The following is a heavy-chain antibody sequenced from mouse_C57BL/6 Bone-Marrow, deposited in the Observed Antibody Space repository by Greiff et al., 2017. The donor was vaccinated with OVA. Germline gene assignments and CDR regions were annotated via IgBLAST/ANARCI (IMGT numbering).Heavy chain of an antibody. D-gene: IGHD1-1*01. V-gene: IGHV1-9*01. CDR1: GYTFTGYW. J-gene: IGHJ1*03. Sequence: QVQLKESGAELMKPGASVKLSCKATGYTFTGYWIEWVKQRPGHGLEWIGEILPGSGSTNYNEKFKGKATFTADTSSNTAYMQLSSLTTEDSAIYYCARSPPYGSSPYWYFDVWGTGTTVTVSS. CDR2: ILPGSGST. CDR3: ARSPPYGSSPYWYFDV.